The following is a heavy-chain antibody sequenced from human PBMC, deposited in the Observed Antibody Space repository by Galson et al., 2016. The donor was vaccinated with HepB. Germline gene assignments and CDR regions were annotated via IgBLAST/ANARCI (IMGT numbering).Heavy chain of an antibody. D-gene: IGHD1/OR15-1a*01. CDR3: AKDPGGQNMDEYFQH. J-gene: IGHJ1*01. CDR1: GFTFSNFA. CDR2: LSGSSTYT. Sequence: SLRLSCAASGFTFSNFALSWVRQAPGKGLEWVSTLSGSSTYTYYADSVKGRFIISRDNSKKTLYLQLSSLRADDTAVYYCAKDPGGQNMDEYFQHWGQGTLVTGSS. V-gene: IGHV3-23*01.